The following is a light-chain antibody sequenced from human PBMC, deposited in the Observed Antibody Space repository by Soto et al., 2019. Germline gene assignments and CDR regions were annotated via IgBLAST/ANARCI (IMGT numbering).Light chain of an antibody. CDR3: CSNAGSYSQYV. J-gene: IGLJ1*01. CDR1: SSEVCNYDY. Sequence: QPVLTQPRSVSGSPGQPVTLSCTGTSSEVCNYDYVSWYEQHTGMAPKIILYDVIKSPSGVPARFPGSTSGYTASLTISGLEAEDEADYYCCSNAGSYSQYVFGTGTKVTVL. CDR2: DVI. V-gene: IGLV2-11*01.